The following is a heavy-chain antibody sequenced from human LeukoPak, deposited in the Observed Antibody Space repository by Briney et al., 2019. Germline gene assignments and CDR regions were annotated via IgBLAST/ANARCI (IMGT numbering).Heavy chain of an antibody. Sequence: PGASLRLSCAASGFTFGSYAMSWVRQAPGKGLEWVSAISGSGGSTYYADSVEGRFTISRDNSKNTLYLQMNSLRAEDTAVYYCAKDPYSSSWYFWFDPWGQGTLVTVSS. D-gene: IGHD6-13*01. V-gene: IGHV3-23*01. CDR2: ISGSGGST. J-gene: IGHJ5*02. CDR1: GFTFGSYA. CDR3: AKDPYSSSWYFWFDP.